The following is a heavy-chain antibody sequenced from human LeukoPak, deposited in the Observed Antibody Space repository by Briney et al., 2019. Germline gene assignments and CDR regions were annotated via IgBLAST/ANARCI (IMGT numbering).Heavy chain of an antibody. CDR1: GGSISGSSYY. J-gene: IGHJ4*02. CDR2: IYYSGST. V-gene: IGHV4-39*01. D-gene: IGHD6-13*01. Sequence: PSETLSLTCTVSGGSISGSSYYWGWIRQPPGKGLEWIGSIYYSGSTYYNPSLKSRVTISVDTSKNQFSLKLSSVTAADTAVYYCARRYGSSWTTFDYWGQGTLVTVSS. CDR3: ARRYGSSWTTFDY.